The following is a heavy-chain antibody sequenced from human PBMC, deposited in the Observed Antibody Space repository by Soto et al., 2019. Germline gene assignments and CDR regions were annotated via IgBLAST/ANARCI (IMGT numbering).Heavy chain of an antibody. J-gene: IGHJ2*01. V-gene: IGHV1-69*12. D-gene: IGHD3-10*02. CDR3: ARETMIGTHFDL. CDR1: GGTFSSYA. CDR2: IIPIFGTA. Sequence: QVQLVQSGAEVKKPGSSVKVSCKASGGTFSSYAISWVRQAPGQGLEWMGGIIPIFGTANYAQKFQGRVRITADESTSTAYMELRSLRSEDTAVYYCARETMIGTHFDLWGRGTLVTVSS.